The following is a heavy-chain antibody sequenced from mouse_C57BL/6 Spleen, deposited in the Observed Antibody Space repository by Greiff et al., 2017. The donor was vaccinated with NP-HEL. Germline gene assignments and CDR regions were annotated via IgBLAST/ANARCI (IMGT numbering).Heavy chain of an antibody. Sequence: DVMLVESGGGLVKPGGSLKLSCAASGFTFSSYTMSWVRQTPEKRLEWVATISGGGGNTYYPDSVKGRFTISRDNAKNTLYLQMSSLRSEDTALYYCARRITGTRGFAYWGQGTLVTVSA. CDR1: GFTFSSYT. V-gene: IGHV5-9*01. J-gene: IGHJ3*01. CDR2: ISGGGGNT. D-gene: IGHD4-1*01. CDR3: ARRITGTRGFAY.